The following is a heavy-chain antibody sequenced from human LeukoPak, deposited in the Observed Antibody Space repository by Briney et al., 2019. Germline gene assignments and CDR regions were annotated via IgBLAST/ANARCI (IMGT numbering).Heavy chain of an antibody. J-gene: IGHJ3*01. V-gene: IGHV4-59*01. CDR3: SRGGSYYRAMM. D-gene: IGHD3-10*01. Sequence: PSETLSLTCSVSGDSMSSYYWSWIRQPPGKGLEWIGYIYYSGATSYNPSLKSRVTISIDTSKNQFSLNPGSVTAADTAMYYCSRGGSYYRAMMWGQGTMVAVSS. CDR1: GDSMSSYY. CDR2: IYYSGAT.